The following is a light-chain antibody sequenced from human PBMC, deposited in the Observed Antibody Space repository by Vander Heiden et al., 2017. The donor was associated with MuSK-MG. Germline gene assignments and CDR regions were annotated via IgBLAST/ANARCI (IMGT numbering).Light chain of an antibody. J-gene: IGLJ2*01. CDR1: KLGDKY. Sequence: SYALTPRPPVSLAPGKTASITCSGDKLGDKYACWYQQKPGQSPVLVIYQDSKRPSGIPERFSGSNSGNTATLTISGTQAMDEADYYCQAWDSSTVVFGGGTKLTVL. CDR2: QDS. CDR3: QAWDSSTVV. V-gene: IGLV3-1*01.